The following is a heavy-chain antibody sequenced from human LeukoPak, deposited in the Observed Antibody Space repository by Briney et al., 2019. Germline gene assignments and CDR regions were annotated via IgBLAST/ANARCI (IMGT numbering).Heavy chain of an antibody. Sequence: GESLRLSCEASGFTFSSYWMNWVRQAPGKGLEGVTNIKEDGSEEYYVDSVKGRFIISRDNAKKSLFLQMNSLRAEDTAVYYCAASAAGLDYWGQGTLVTVSS. CDR2: IKEDGSEE. V-gene: IGHV3-7*01. CDR1: GFTFSSYW. J-gene: IGHJ4*02. D-gene: IGHD6-13*01. CDR3: AASAAGLDY.